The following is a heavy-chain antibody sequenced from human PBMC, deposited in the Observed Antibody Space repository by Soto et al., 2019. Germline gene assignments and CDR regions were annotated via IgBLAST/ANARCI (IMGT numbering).Heavy chain of an antibody. V-gene: IGHV1-3*01. CDR3: ARNLGTTPYYYFAMDV. CDR1: GYMFATSS. CDR2: VNGVNVNT. Sequence: VHLVQTGAEMRKPGASVNISCKTSGYMFATSSLHWVRQTPGRRLEWMGWVNGVNVNTKYSQKFQGRVTITRDTSASTAYMELTSLRSEDTAVYYCARNLGTTPYYYFAMDVWGRGTTVTVSS. J-gene: IGHJ6*02. D-gene: IGHD7-27*01.